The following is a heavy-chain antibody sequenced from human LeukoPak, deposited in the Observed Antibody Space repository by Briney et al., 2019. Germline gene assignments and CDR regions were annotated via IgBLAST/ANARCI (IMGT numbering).Heavy chain of an antibody. J-gene: IGHJ4*02. Sequence: AGGSLRLSCAASGFTFSSYSMNWVRQAPGKGLEWISYITSSSSAIYYADSVKGRFTISRDNAKNSLYLQINSLRAEDTAVYYCARVEYGDYPGDYWGQGTLVTVSP. CDR2: ITSSSSAI. CDR3: ARVEYGDYPGDY. D-gene: IGHD4-17*01. V-gene: IGHV3-48*01. CDR1: GFTFSSYS.